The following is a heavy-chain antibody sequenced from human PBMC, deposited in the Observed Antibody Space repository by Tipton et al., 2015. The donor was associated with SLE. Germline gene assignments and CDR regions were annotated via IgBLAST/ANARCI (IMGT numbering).Heavy chain of an antibody. CDR2: VYIAGST. CDR1: GGSINSGSYY. Sequence: LRLSCTVSGGSINSGSYYWSWIRQPAGKGLEWIGRVYIAGSTYYNPSLKSRVTISVDKSKNQFSLRLSSVTAADTAVYYCARDYYGSGFDAFDIWGQGTMVTVSS. D-gene: IGHD3-10*01. CDR3: ARDYYGSGFDAFDI. J-gene: IGHJ3*02. V-gene: IGHV4-61*02.